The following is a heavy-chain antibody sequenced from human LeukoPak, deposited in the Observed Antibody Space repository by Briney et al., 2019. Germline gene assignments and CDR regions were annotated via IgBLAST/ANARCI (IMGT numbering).Heavy chain of an antibody. D-gene: IGHD6-19*01. J-gene: IGHJ4*02. CDR1: GFTFSSYW. Sequence: GGSLRLSCAASGFTFSSYWMSWVRQAPGKRLEWVSDISGVGNTYYAESVKGRFTIFRDNSKNTLYLQMNSLRAEDTAVYYCAKESSGWPKALYFDYWGQGTLVTVSS. CDR2: ISGVGNT. V-gene: IGHV3-23*01. CDR3: AKESSGWPKALYFDY.